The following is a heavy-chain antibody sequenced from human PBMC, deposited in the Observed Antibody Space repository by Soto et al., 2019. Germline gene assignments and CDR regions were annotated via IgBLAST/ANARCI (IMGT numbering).Heavy chain of an antibody. V-gene: IGHV4-59*01. Sequence: PSETLSLTCSVSGGSISTYYWTWIRQPPGKDLEWIGYMSKSGSANYNPSLESRVSISVDESQRQISLKLTSVTAADTAVYYCARGNYDQVWATFHSYYFDRWGHGILVTVSS. J-gene: IGHJ4*01. CDR3: ARGNYDQVWATFHSYYFDR. D-gene: IGHD3-16*01. CDR2: MSKSGSA. CDR1: GGSISTYY.